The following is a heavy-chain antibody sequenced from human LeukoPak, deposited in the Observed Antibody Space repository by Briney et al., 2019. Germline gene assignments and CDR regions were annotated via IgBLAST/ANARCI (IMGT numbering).Heavy chain of an antibody. CDR1: GFTFSSYW. CDR2: IKSDGSST. CDR3: ARESRTDYYGDY. D-gene: IGHD3-10*01. J-gene: IGHJ4*02. Sequence: GGSLRLSCAASGFTFSSYWMHWVRQVPGKGLVWVSRIKSDGSSTSYADLVKGRFTMSRDNAKNTLYPQMNSLRAEDTAVYYCARESRTDYYGDYWGQGTLVTVSS. V-gene: IGHV3-74*01.